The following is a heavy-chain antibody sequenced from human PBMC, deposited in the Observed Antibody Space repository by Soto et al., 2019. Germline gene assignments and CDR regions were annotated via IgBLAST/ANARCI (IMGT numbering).Heavy chain of an antibody. Sequence: QVQLQESGPGLVKPSETLSLTCTVSGGSISSYYWSWIRQPPGKGLEWIGYIYYSGSTNYNTSLKSRVTISVDTSKNQFSLKLSSVTAADTAVYYCARDAGARLIRWEPGGMDVWGQGTTVTVSS. CDR2: IYYSGST. CDR1: GGSISSYY. CDR3: ARDAGARLIRWEPGGMDV. D-gene: IGHD2-8*01. V-gene: IGHV4-59*01. J-gene: IGHJ6*02.